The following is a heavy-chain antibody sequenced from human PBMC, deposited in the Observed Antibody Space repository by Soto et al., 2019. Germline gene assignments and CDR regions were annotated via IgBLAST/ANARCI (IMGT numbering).Heavy chain of an antibody. D-gene: IGHD5-18*01. CDR1: GFTFSSYS. Sequence: VQLVESGGGLVQPGGSLRLSCAASGFTFSSYSMNWVRQAPGKGLEWVSYISSSSSTIYYADSVKGRFTISRDKSKNSLYLQKNSLRDEDTAVYYCARDLGYSYGYVYYYYGMDVWGQGTTVTVSS. CDR2: ISSSSSTI. CDR3: ARDLGYSYGYVYYYYGMDV. J-gene: IGHJ6*02. V-gene: IGHV3-48*02.